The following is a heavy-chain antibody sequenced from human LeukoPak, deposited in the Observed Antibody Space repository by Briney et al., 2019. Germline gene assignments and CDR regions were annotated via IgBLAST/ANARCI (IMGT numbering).Heavy chain of an antibody. Sequence: SGGSLRLSCAASGFNFSRYVMNWVRQAPGKGLEWVSAMIGSDGRTYYADSVKGRFTISRDNSKNTLSLQMNSLRAEDTAVYYCAKGYYGSGSYQYYYYGMDVWGQGTTVTVSS. CDR1: GFNFSRYV. J-gene: IGHJ6*02. V-gene: IGHV3-23*01. CDR2: MIGSDGRT. CDR3: AKGYYGSGSYQYYYYGMDV. D-gene: IGHD3-10*01.